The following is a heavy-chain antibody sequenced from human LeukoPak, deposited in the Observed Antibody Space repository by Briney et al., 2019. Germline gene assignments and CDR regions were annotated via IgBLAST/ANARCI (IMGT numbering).Heavy chain of an antibody. V-gene: IGHV3-48*03. Sequence: TGGSLRPSCAASGFTFSSYEMNWVRQAPGKGLEWVSYISSSGSTIYYADSVKGRFTISRDNAKNSLYLQMNSLRAEDTAVYYCARIYDSSDYWGQGTLVTVSS. CDR1: GFTFSSYE. CDR3: ARIYDSSDY. J-gene: IGHJ4*02. CDR2: ISSSGSTI. D-gene: IGHD3-22*01.